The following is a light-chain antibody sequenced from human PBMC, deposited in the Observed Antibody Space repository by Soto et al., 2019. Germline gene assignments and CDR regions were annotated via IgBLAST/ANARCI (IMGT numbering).Light chain of an antibody. CDR2: GDS. V-gene: IGLV1-40*01. Sequence: QLVLTQPPSVSGAPGQRVTISCTGSSSNIGAAYDVNWYQQLPGTAPKLLIFGDSNRPSGVPDRFSGSKSGTSASLAITGLQAADEADYSCQSSDSRLSGSDVFGTGTKLTVL. J-gene: IGLJ1*01. CDR3: QSSDSRLSGSDV. CDR1: SSNIGAAYD.